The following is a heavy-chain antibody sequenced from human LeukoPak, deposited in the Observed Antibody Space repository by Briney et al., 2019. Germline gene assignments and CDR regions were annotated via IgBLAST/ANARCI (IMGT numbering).Heavy chain of an antibody. CDR1: GFTFSSYA. CDR3: ARMDYYTSGTYTYPNFDY. V-gene: IGHV3-7*03. Sequence: GGSLRLSCAASGFTFSSYAMSWVRQAPGKGLEWVANIKQDGSEKYYVDSVKGRFTISRDNAKNSLHLQMNSLRAEDAAVFYCARMDYYTSGTYTYPNFDYWGQGTLVTVSS. CDR2: IKQDGSEK. D-gene: IGHD3-10*01. J-gene: IGHJ4*02.